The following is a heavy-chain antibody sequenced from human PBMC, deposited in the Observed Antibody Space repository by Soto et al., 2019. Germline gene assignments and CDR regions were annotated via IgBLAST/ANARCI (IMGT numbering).Heavy chain of an antibody. Sequence: GGSLRLSCAASGFTFSDYYMSWIRQAPGKGLEWVSYISSSSSYTNYADSVKGRFTISRDNAKNSLYLQMNSLRAEDTAVYYCARGHYDFWSGYSRGPIDYWGQGTLVTVSS. CDR3: ARGHYDFWSGYSRGPIDY. V-gene: IGHV3-11*06. CDR2: ISSSSSYT. CDR1: GFTFSDYY. D-gene: IGHD3-3*01. J-gene: IGHJ4*02.